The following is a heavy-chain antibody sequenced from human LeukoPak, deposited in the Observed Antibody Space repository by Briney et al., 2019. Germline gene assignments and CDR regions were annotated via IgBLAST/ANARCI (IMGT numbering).Heavy chain of an antibody. V-gene: IGHV4-38-2*02. CDR3: ARDQWFGDQYYYGMDV. Sequence: SETLSLTCAVSGYSISCGYYWGWIRQPPGKGLEWIGSIYHSGSTYYNPSLKSRVTISVDTSKNQFSLKLSSVTAADTAVYYCARDQWFGDQYYYGMDVWGKGSTVTVSS. J-gene: IGHJ6*04. CDR2: IYHSGST. D-gene: IGHD3-10*01. CDR1: GYSISCGYY.